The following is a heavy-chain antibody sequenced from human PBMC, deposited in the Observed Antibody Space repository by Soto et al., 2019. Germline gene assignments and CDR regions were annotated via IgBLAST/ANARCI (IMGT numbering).Heavy chain of an antibody. CDR1: GFTFSSYA. CDR3: AKSGTLPLYYDILTGPPLYFDY. D-gene: IGHD3-9*01. Sequence: HPGGSLRLSCAASGFTFSSYAMSWVRQAPGKGLEWVSAISGSGGSTYYADSVKGRFTISRDNSKNTLYLQMNSLRAEDTAVYYCAKSGTLPLYYDILTGPPLYFDYWGQGTLVTVSS. J-gene: IGHJ4*02. CDR2: ISGSGGST. V-gene: IGHV3-23*01.